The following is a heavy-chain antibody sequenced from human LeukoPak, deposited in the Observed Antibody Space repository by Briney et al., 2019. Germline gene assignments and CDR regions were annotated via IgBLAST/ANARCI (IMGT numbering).Heavy chain of an antibody. D-gene: IGHD2-2*01. J-gene: IGHJ1*01. V-gene: IGHV3-23*01. CDR1: GFTFSSYA. CDR3: AKDWGVYCSSTNCRPAEYFQH. CDR2: ISGSGGST. Sequence: GGSLRLSCAASGFTFSSYAMSWVRQAPGKGLEWVSAISGSGGSTYYADSVKGRFTISRDNSKNTLYLQMNSLRAEDTAVYYCAKDWGVYCSSTNCRPAEYFQHWGQGTLVTVSS.